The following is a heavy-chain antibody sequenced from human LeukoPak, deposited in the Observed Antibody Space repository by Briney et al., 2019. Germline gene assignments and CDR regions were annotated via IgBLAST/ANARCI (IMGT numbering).Heavy chain of an antibody. J-gene: IGHJ6*03. V-gene: IGHV4-59*01. CDR1: GGSISSYY. CDR3: ARDRYGHILTGPYYYYYMDV. D-gene: IGHD3-9*01. CDR2: FDYSGST. Sequence: SETLSLTCTVSGGSISSYYWSWIRQPPGKGLEWVGYFDYSGSTNYNPSLKSRVTISLDTARNQFSLKLRSVTAADTAVYYCARDRYGHILTGPYYYYYMDVWGKGTTVTISS.